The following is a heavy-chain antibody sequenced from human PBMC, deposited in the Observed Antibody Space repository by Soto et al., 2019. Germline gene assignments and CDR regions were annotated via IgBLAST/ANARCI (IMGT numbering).Heavy chain of an antibody. Sequence: QVQLVQSGAEVKKPGASVKVSCKASGYTFTSYDISWARQAPGQGLEWMGWISTYNGNTNYAQKLQGRVTMTTDTATITAYVEVRSLRSDDTAVYYCARGFRVAATRWWFDPWGQGTLVTVSS. CDR2: ISTYNGNT. CDR1: GYTFTSYD. D-gene: IGHD2-15*01. J-gene: IGHJ5*02. V-gene: IGHV1-18*01. CDR3: ARGFRVAATRWWFDP.